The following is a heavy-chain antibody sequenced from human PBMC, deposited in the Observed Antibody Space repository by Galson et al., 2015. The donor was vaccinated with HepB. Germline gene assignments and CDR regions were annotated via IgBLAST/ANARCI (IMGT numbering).Heavy chain of an antibody. Sequence: ETLSLTCTVSGGSISSYYWSWIRQPPGKGLEWIGFMYYNGSPSYNPSLKGRVTISVDTSKNQFSLKLSSVTAADTAVYYCARDSIDCSSGSCHSNYYYYGMDVWGQGTTVTVSS. CDR2: MYYNGSP. CDR3: ARDSIDCSSGSCHSNYYYYGMDV. CDR1: GGSISSYY. D-gene: IGHD2-15*01. V-gene: IGHV4-59*01. J-gene: IGHJ6*02.